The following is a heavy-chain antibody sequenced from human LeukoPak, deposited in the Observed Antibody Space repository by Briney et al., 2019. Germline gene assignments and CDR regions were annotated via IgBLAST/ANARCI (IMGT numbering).Heavy chain of an antibody. CDR2: IYYSGNS. V-gene: IGHV4-39*07. CDR1: GGSISSSSYY. CDR3: TREYGFMTTVFHAFDI. Sequence: SETLSLTCTVSGGSISSSSYYWGWIRQPPGKGLEWIGSIYYSGNSYNNPSLKSRVTLSVDTSKNQFSLKLSSVTAADTAIYYCTREYGFMTTVFHAFDIWGQGTVVTVSS. D-gene: IGHD4-17*01. J-gene: IGHJ3*02.